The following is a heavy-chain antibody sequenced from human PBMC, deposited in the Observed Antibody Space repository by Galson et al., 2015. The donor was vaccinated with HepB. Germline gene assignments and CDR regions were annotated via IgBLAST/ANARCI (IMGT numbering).Heavy chain of an antibody. V-gene: IGHV5-10-1*01. J-gene: IGHJ5*02. Sequence: SGAEVKQPGESLRISCKGSEYNFASYWISWVRQMPGKGLEWMAMIDPKNSYTHYSPSFQGHVTLSVDKSITTAYLQLSSLKASDTAIYYCARHGDFLNWFDPWGQGILVTVSS. D-gene: IGHD3-10*01. CDR1: EYNFASYW. CDR2: IDPKNSYT. CDR3: ARHGDFLNWFDP.